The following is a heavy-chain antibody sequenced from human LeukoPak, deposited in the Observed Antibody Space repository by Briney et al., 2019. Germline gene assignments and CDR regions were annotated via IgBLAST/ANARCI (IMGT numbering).Heavy chain of an antibody. J-gene: IGHJ6*02. CDR3: AREHYYGSDPGPQADYYYGMDV. V-gene: IGHV4-34*01. CDR1: GFSVSSNY. D-gene: IGHD3-10*01. Sequence: GSLRLSCAASGFSVSSNYMSWVRQPPGKGLEWIGEINHSGSTNYNPSLKSRVTISVDTSKNQFSLKLSSVTAADTAVYYCAREHYYGSDPGPQADYYYGMDVWGQGTTVTVSS. CDR2: INHSGST.